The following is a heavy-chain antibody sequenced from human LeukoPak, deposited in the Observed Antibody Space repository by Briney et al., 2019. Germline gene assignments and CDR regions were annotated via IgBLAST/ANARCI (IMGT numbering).Heavy chain of an antibody. CDR3: ARLGSYYDMDV. D-gene: IGHD3-10*01. V-gene: IGHV3-53*01. CDR1: GFTVSSKY. CDR2: LYSGETT. J-gene: IGHJ6*02. Sequence: GGSLRLSCAASGFTVSSKYMSWVRQAPGKGLEWVSLLYSGETTYYADSVKGRFTISRDNSKNTLYLQMNSLRAEDTAVYYCARLGSYYDMDVWGPGTTVTVSS.